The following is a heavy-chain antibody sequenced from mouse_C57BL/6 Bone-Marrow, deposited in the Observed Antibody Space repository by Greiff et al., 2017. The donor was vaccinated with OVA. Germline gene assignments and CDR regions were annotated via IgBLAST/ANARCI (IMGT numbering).Heavy chain of an antibody. J-gene: IGHJ3*01. CDR1: GFTFSSYT. Sequence: VESGGGLVKPGGSLKLSCAASGFTFSSYTMSWVRQTPEKRLEWVATISGGGGNTYYPDSVKGRFTISSDNAKNTLYLQMSSLRSEDTALYYCARHAPYGYDVEGFAYWGQGTLVTVSA. CDR3: ARHAPYGYDVEGFAY. V-gene: IGHV5-9*01. CDR2: ISGGGGNT. D-gene: IGHD2-2*01.